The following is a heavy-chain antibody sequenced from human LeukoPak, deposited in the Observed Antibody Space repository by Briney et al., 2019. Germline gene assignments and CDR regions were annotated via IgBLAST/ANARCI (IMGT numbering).Heavy chain of an antibody. J-gene: IGHJ4*02. V-gene: IGHV2-5*02. CDR3: ARDSGDYFDY. D-gene: IGHD4-17*01. CDR1: GFSLSTRAVG. Sequence: SGPTLVNPPQTLTLTCSFSGFSLSTRAVGVGWIRQPPGKALEWLALIYGDDDKRYSPSLKSRLTITKDTSKNHVILTMTNMDPVDTATYYCARDSGDYFDYWGQGTLVTVSS. CDR2: IYGDDDK.